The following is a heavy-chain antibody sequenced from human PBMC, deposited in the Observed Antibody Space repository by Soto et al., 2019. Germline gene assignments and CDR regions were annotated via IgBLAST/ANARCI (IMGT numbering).Heavy chain of an antibody. CDR1: GFTFSSYG. D-gene: IGHD5-12*01. J-gene: IGHJ3*02. Sequence: QVQLVESGGGVVQPGRSLRLSCAASGFTFSSYGMHWVRQAPGKGLEWVAVIWYDGSNKYYADSVKGRFTISRDNSKNTLYLQMNSLRAEDTDVYYCARGPHIVATTHAFDIWGQGTMVTVSS. V-gene: IGHV3-33*01. CDR3: ARGPHIVATTHAFDI. CDR2: IWYDGSNK.